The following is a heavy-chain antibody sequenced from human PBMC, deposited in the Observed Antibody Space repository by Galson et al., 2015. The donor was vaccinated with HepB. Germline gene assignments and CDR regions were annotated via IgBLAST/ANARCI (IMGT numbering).Heavy chain of an antibody. D-gene: IGHD3-9*01. CDR2: IYYSGST. J-gene: IGHJ3*02. CDR1: GGSISSYY. Sequence: SETLSLTCTVSGGSISSYYWSWIRQPPGKGPEWIGYIYYSGSTNYNPSLRSRVTISVDTSKNQFSLKLSSVTAADTAMYYCARVLRNYDILTGSRDASDIWGQGTMVTVSS. CDR3: ARVLRNYDILTGSRDASDI. V-gene: IGHV4-59*01.